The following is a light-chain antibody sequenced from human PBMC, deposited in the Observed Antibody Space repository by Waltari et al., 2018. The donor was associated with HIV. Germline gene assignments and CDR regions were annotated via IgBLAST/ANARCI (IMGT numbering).Light chain of an antibody. CDR2: WAS. V-gene: IGKV4-1*01. Sequence: DIVMTQSPDSLAVSLGERATINCKSSQTVLYTSNNINYLAWYQQKPGQPTKLLIYWASTRESGVPDRFSGSGSGTDFTLTISSLQAEDVAVYFCQQYYSVPPTFGQGTKVEIK. CDR1: QTVLYTSNNINY. CDR3: QQYYSVPPT. J-gene: IGKJ1*01.